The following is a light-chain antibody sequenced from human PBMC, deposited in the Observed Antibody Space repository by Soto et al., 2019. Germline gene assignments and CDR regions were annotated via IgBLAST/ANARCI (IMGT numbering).Light chain of an antibody. J-gene: IGKJ1*01. Sequence: DIQITQSPSSLSASVGDSVTISCQASQDINNFLNWNQQKPGKPPQLLIYDASTLEKGVPSRFSGAASGADFSFTIRNRQPEDSATYYCQQYEDLPLTFGQVTKVEIK. CDR1: QDINNF. CDR2: DAS. CDR3: QQYEDLPLT. V-gene: IGKV1-33*01.